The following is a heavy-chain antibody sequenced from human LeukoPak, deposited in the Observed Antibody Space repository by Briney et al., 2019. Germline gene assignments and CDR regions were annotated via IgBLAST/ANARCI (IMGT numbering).Heavy chain of an antibody. D-gene: IGHD4-17*01. V-gene: IGHV3-7*03. CDR2: INQDGSVN. J-gene: IGHJ3*02. CDR3: AEGVVSGDYETFDI. CDR1: GFTLRSHW. Sequence: GGSLRLSCAASGFTLRSHWMSWVRQAPGKGLEWAANINQDGSVNNYVDSVKGRFTISRDNSKNTLYLQMNSLRAEDTAVYYCAEGVVSGDYETFDIWGQGTMVTVSS.